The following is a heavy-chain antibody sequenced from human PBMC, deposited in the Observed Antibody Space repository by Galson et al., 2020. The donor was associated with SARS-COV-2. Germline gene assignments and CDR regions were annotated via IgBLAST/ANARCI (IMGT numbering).Heavy chain of an antibody. CDR1: GFTFSSYG. V-gene: IGHV3-30*03. CDR2: ISYDGSNK. J-gene: IGHJ4*02. CDR3: ARDNSGWYLDY. D-gene: IGHD6-19*01. Sequence: GESLKISCAASGFTFSSYGMHWVRQAPGKALEWVALISYDGSNKYYADSVKGRFTISRDNSKNTLYLQMNSLRAEDTAVYYCARDNSGWYLDYWGQGTLVTVSS.